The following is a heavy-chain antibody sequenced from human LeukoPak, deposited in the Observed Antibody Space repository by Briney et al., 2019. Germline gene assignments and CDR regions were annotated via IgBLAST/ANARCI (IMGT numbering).Heavy chain of an antibody. J-gene: IGHJ4*02. Sequence: SETLSLTCAVYGGSFSGYYWSWIRQPPGKGLEWIGEINHSGSTNYNPSLKSRVTISVDTSKNQFSLKLSSVTAADTAVYYCARGPRGDYVAYWGQGTLVTVSS. CDR3: ARGPRGDYVAY. CDR1: GGSFSGYY. V-gene: IGHV4-34*01. CDR2: INHSGST.